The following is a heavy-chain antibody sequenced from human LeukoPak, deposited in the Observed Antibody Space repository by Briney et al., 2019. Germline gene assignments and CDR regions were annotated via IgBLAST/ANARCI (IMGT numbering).Heavy chain of an antibody. CDR2: IIPIFGTA. CDR3: AWYYYDSSGYYWGHFDY. V-gene: IGHV1-69*05. Sequence: SVKVSCKASGGTFSSYAISWVRQAPGQGLEWMGRIIPIFGTANYAQKFQGRVTITTDESTSTASMELSRLRSEDTAVYYCAWYYYDSSGYYWGHFDYWGQRTLVTVSS. D-gene: IGHD3-22*01. CDR1: GGTFSSYA. J-gene: IGHJ4*02.